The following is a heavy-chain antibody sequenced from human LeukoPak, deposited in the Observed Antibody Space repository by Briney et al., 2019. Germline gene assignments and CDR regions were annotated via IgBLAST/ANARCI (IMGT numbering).Heavy chain of an antibody. CDR3: ARALSTIAAAGLYYFDY. D-gene: IGHD6-13*01. CDR2: IYSGGSS. CDR1: GFTVSSNY. V-gene: IGHV3-53*01. J-gene: IGHJ4*02. Sequence: GGSLRLLCAASGFTVSSNYMSWVRQAPGEGLEGVSVIYSGGSSYYADSVKGRLPISRDNSKNTLYLQMNSLRAEDTAVYYCARALSTIAAAGLYYFDYWGQGTLVTVSS.